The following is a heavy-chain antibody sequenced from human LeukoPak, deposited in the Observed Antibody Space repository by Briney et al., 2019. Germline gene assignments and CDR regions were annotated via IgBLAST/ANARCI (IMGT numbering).Heavy chain of an antibody. J-gene: IGHJ4*02. CDR1: GLTLSDHY. V-gene: IGHV3-72*01. CDR3: AMPHEVVVISDLDY. D-gene: IGHD3-22*01. CDR2: TRNKANSYTT. Sequence: PGGSLRLSCAASGLTLSDHYMDWVRQAPGKGLEWVGRTRNKANSYTTEYAASVKGRFTISRDDSKNSLYLQMNSLKTEDTAVYYCAMPHEVVVISDLDYWGQGTLVAVSS.